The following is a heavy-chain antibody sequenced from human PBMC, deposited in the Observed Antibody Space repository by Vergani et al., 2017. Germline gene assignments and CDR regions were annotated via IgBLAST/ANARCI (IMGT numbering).Heavy chain of an antibody. J-gene: IGHJ6*02. CDR3: AKQQSYYYYYGMDV. CDR2: ISGSGGST. D-gene: IGHD6-13*01. Sequence: EVQLLESGGGLVQPGGSLRLSCAASGFTFSSYAMSWVRQAPGKGLEWVSAISGSGGSTYYADSVKGRFTISRDNSKNTLYLQMKSLRAEDTAVYYCAKQQSYYYYYGMDVWGQGTTVTVSS. V-gene: IGHV3-23*01. CDR1: GFTFSSYA.